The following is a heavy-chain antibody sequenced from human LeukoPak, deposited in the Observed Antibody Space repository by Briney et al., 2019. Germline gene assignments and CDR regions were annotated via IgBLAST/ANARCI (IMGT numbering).Heavy chain of an antibody. CDR2: ISAYNGNT. V-gene: IGHV1-18*01. CDR3: ARDLRGIAARGVFDY. Sequence: GASVKVSCKASGYTFTSYGISWVRQAPGQGLEWMGWISAYNGNTNYAQKLQGRVTMTTDTSTSTAYMELRSLRSDDTAVYYCARDLRGIAARGVFDYWGQGTLVTVSS. J-gene: IGHJ4*02. D-gene: IGHD6-6*01. CDR1: GYTFTSYG.